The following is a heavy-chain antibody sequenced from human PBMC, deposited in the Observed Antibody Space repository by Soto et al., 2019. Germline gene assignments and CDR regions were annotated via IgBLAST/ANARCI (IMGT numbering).Heavy chain of an antibody. V-gene: IGHV4-59*01. CDR3: ARARRRNVDY. J-gene: IGHJ4*02. Sequence: PSETLSLTCTVSGGSISSYYWSWIRQPPGKGLEWIGYIYYSGSTNYNPSLKSRVTISVDTSKNQFSLKLSSVTAAHTAVYYCARARRRNVDYWGQGTLVTVSS. CDR1: GGSISSYY. CDR2: IYYSGST.